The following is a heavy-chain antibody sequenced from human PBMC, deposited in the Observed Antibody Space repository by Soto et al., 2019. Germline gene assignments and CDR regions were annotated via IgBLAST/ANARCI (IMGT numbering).Heavy chain of an antibody. J-gene: IGHJ3*02. CDR2: IIPIFGTA. CDR3: ARASYSSGWKRVGAFDI. D-gene: IGHD6-19*01. V-gene: IGHV1-69*01. Sequence: QVQLVQSGAEVKKPGSSVKVSCKASGGTFSSYAISWVRQAPGQGLEWMGGIIPIFGTANYAQKFQGRVTITADEATSTAYMELSSLRSEDTAVYYCARASYSSGWKRVGAFDIWGQGTMVTVSS. CDR1: GGTFSSYA.